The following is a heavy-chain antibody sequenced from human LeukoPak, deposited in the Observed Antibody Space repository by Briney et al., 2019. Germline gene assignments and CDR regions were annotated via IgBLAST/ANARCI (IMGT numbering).Heavy chain of an antibody. D-gene: IGHD6-13*01. V-gene: IGHV3-74*01. CDR3: ARGGDSSNWYPGYFDY. CDR1: GFTFSNYW. Sequence: GGSLRLSCAASGFTFSNYWMHWVRQAPGRGPVWVSRIKSDGSSTRFADSVQGRFTISRDNGKNTLYLQMNSLRAEDTAVYYCARGGDSSNWYPGYFDYWGQGALVTVSS. J-gene: IGHJ4*02. CDR2: IKSDGSST.